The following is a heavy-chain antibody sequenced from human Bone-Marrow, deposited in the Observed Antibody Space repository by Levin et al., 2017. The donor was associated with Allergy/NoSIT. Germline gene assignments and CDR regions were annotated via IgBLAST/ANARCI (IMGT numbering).Heavy chain of an antibody. V-gene: IGHV4-59*11. CDR2: VFPSGST. Sequence: SETLSLTCNVSGTSISNHYWSWFRQPPGKGLEWIGYVFPSGSTSYSSSFRRRVTISLDTSKNQFSLMRTSVTAADTAVYYCARVMTVTTVDYWGQGTLVTVSS. J-gene: IGHJ4*02. CDR1: GTSISNHY. CDR3: ARVMTVTTVDY. D-gene: IGHD1-14*01.